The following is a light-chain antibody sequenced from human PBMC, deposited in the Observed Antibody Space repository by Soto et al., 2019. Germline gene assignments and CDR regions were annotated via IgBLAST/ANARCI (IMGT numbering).Light chain of an antibody. CDR1: QGIRND. J-gene: IGKJ1*01. Sequence: AIQMTQSPSSLSASVGDRVTITCRASQGIRNDLGWYQQKPGKAPKLLIYAASSLLSGVASRFSGSGSGTDFTLTISSLQPEDFSTYYCLQDYNYPWTFGQGTKVEIK. CDR2: AAS. V-gene: IGKV1-6*01. CDR3: LQDYNYPWT.